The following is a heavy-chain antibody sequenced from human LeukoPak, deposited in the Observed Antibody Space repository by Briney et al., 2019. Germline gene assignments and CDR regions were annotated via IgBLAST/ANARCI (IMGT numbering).Heavy chain of an antibody. CDR3: ARGVPLDAFDI. Sequence: GASVKVSCKASGGTFSSFAISWVRQAPGQGLEWMGRIIPIFSITDYAQKFQGRVTITADKSTSTAYMELSSLRSDDTAVYYCARGVPLDAFDIWGQGTMVTVSS. J-gene: IGHJ3*02. CDR1: GGTFSSFA. V-gene: IGHV1-69*04. D-gene: IGHD6-6*01. CDR2: IIPIFSIT.